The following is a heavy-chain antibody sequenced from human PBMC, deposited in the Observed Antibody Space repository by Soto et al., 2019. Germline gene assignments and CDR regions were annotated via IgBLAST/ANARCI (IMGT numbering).Heavy chain of an antibody. CDR3: ASERGILTGYLYHGMDV. CDR1: GGSISSSSYY. J-gene: IGHJ6*02. V-gene: IGHV4-39*01. D-gene: IGHD3-9*01. Sequence: PSETLSLTCTVSGGSISSSSYYWGWIRQPPGKGLEWIGSIYYSGSTYYNPSLKSRVTISVDTSKNQFSLKLSSVTAADTAVYYCASERGILTGYLYHGMDVWGQGTTVTVSS. CDR2: IYYSGST.